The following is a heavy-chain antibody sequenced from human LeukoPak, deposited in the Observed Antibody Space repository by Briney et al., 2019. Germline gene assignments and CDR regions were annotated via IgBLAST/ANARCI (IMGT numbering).Heavy chain of an antibody. V-gene: IGHV3-21*01. Sequence: PGGSLRLSCVASGFTFSTNSMNWVRQSAGKGLEWVSAISHSSSDILYADSVKGRFTISRDNAKNSLYLQMNSLRAEDTAVYYCAELGITMIGGVWGKGTTVTISS. CDR3: AELGITMIGGV. J-gene: IGHJ6*04. CDR2: ISHSSSDI. D-gene: IGHD3-10*02. CDR1: GFTFSTNS.